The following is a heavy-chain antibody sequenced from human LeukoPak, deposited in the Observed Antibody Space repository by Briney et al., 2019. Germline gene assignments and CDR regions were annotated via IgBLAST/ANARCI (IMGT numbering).Heavy chain of an antibody. CDR3: ARSRLSYFGWSPRGYYFDY. CDR1: GGSFSGYY. CDR2: INHSGST. V-gene: IGHV4-34*01. D-gene: IGHD3-9*01. Sequence: PSETLSLTCAVYGGSFSGYYWSWIRQPPGKGLEWIGEINHSGSTNYNPSLKSRVTISVDTSKNQFSLKLSSVTAADTAVYYCARSRLSYFGWSPRGYYFDYWGQGTLVTVSS. J-gene: IGHJ4*02.